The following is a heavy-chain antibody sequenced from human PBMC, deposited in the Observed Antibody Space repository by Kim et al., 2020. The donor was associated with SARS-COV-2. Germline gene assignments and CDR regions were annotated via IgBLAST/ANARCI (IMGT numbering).Heavy chain of an antibody. D-gene: IGHD2-15*01. V-gene: IGHV4-59*08. J-gene: IGHJ6*03. CDR3: GGTHSGGVQLWAYYYM. CDR1: GDSISSHL. Sequence: SETLSLTCTVSGDSISSHLWSWSSIRQPAGQGLEWIGYIFQSGITNYISFLKSRVTLSVDMDKNQFFLKFNSMTGADTALYYCGGTHSGGVQLWAYYYM. CDR2: IFQSGIT.